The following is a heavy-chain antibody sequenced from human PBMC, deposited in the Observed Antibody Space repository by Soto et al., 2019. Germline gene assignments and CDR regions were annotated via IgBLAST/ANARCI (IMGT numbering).Heavy chain of an antibody. CDR3: ARDAIEYSSLEDP. Sequence: SETLSLTCTVSGGSVMDGSYCLSGLRQPPGKGLEWIGHIYHSGSTIYNPSLKSRVTISIDTSKSQFSLNLNSMTAADTAVYYCARDAIEYSSLEDPWGQGTLVTGSS. CDR1: GGSVMDGSYC. V-gene: IGHV4-61*01. CDR2: IYHSGST. D-gene: IGHD6-6*01. J-gene: IGHJ5*02.